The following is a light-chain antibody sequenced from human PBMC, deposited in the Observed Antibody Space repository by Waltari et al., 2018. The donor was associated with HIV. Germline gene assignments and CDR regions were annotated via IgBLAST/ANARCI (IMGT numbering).Light chain of an antibody. V-gene: IGLV3-21*02. CDR3: KVWDSNSDQWV. CDR1: NIGSQS. Sequence: SYVLTQPPSVSVAPGQTARIACRGNNIGSQSVHWYQQKPGPAPVVVVYADSDRPTGMPERFSGSNTGNTAALNISRVGAGDAADYYCKVWDSNSDQWVFGGGTKLTVL. CDR2: ADS. J-gene: IGLJ3*02.